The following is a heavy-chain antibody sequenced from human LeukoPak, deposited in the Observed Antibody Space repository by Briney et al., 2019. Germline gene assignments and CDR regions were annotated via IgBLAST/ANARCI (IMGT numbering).Heavy chain of an antibody. V-gene: IGHV4-4*02. CDR2: IYHSGST. J-gene: IGHJ6*02. D-gene: IGHD3-3*01. CDR1: GGSISSSNW. CDR3: ARMSGFWSGHNGDYYYYGMDV. Sequence: SGTLSLTCAVSGGSISSSNWWSWVRQPPGKGLEWIGEIYHSGSTNYNPSLKSRVTISVDKSKNQFSLKLSSVTAADTAVYYCARMSGFWSGHNGDYYYYGMDVWGQGTTVTVSS.